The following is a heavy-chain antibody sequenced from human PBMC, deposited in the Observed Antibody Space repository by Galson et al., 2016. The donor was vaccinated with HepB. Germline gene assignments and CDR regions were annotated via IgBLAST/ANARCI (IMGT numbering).Heavy chain of an antibody. D-gene: IGHD2-15*01. J-gene: IGHJ6*02. CDR2: ISYDGNKI. Sequence: SLRLSCAASGFAFSNYAMHWVRQAPGKGLEWVAVISYDGNKIYYADSVKGRFTLSRDNSKNTLYLQMNSLRAEDTGVYYCARVAGVVVAVTGIYYYYGVDVWGQGTTVTVSS. CDR1: GFAFSNYA. V-gene: IGHV3-30-3*01. CDR3: ARVAGVVVAVTGIYYYYGVDV.